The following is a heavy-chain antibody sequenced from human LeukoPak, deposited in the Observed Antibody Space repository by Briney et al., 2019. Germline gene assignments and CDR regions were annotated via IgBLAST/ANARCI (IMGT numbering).Heavy chain of an antibody. D-gene: IGHD2-15*01. CDR3: ARVYCSGGSCYSAPHY. CDR2: MNPDSGDT. V-gene: IGHV1-8*01. J-gene: IGHJ4*02. CDR1: GYTFTSYS. Sequence: ASVKVSCKASGYTFTSYSINWVRQAIGQGLEWMGWMNPDSGDTGYAQKFQGRVTMTRDTSITTAYMELSSLRSEDTAVYYCARVYCSGGSCYSAPHYWGQGILVTVSS.